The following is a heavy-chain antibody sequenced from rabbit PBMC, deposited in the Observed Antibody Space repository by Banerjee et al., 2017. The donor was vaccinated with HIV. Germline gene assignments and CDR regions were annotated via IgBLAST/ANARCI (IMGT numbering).Heavy chain of an antibody. CDR2: IYAGSNDKT. J-gene: IGHJ4*01. D-gene: IGHD2-1*01. Sequence: QEQLEESGGDLVKPEGSLTLTCTASGFSFSSSYWICWVRQAPGKGLEWIACIYAGSNDKTYYASWAKGRFTISKTSSTTVTLQMTSLTAADTATYFCARGISDYHYFNLWGPGTLVTVS. V-gene: IGHV1S45*01. CDR3: ARGISDYHYFNL. CDR1: GFSFSSSYW.